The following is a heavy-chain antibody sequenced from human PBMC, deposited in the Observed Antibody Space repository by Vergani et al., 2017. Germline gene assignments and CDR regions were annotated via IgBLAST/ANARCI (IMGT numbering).Heavy chain of an antibody. CDR3: ARGGSSSRYCDY. D-gene: IGHD6-13*01. V-gene: IGHV4-59*01. J-gene: IGHJ4*02. CDR2: IYYSGST. CDR1: GGSISSYY. Sequence: QVQLQESGPGLVKPSETLSLTCTVSGGSISSYYWSWIRQPPGKGLEWIGYIYYSGSTNYNPSPKSRVTISVDTSKNQFSLKLSSVTAADTAVYYCARGGSSSRYCDYWGQGTLVTVSS.